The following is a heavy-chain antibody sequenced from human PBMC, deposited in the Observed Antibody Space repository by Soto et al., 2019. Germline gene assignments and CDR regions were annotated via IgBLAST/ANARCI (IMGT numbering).Heavy chain of an antibody. V-gene: IGHV1-69*13. D-gene: IGHD3-22*01. CDR3: ARGGSGYTWFNEF. Sequence: QVHLVQSGAEVKKPGASVKVSCKASGYTLTTYAMHWVRQAPGQRLEWMGGIIPVFQTAYYTQRFQGRVTITADESTNTAYMELSSLRSEDTAIYYCARGGSGYTWFNEFWGQGTLVTVSS. CDR2: IIPVFQTA. J-gene: IGHJ4*02. CDR1: GYTLTTYA.